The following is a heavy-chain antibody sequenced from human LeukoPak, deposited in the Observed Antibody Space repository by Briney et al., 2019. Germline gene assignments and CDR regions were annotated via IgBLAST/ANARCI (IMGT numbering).Heavy chain of an antibody. CDR1: GFTFSSYG. Sequence: QTGGSLRLSCAASGFTFSSYGMHWVRQAPGKGLEWVAVISYDGSNKYYADSVKGRFTISRDNSKNTLYLQMNSLRAEDTAVYYCARDPLWFGVQGYFDYWGQGTLVTVSS. CDR3: ARDPLWFGVQGYFDY. CDR2: ISYDGSNK. V-gene: IGHV3-30*19. J-gene: IGHJ4*02. D-gene: IGHD3-10*01.